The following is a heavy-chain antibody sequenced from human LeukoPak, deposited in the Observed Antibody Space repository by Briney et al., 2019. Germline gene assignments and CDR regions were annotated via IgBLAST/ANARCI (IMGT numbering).Heavy chain of an antibody. D-gene: IGHD3-22*01. V-gene: IGHV4-59*01. Sequence: SETLSLTCTVSGGSISTYYWSWIRQPPGKGLEWIGYIYYSGSTSYNPSLKSRVTISVDTSKNQFSLKLSSVTAADTAVYFCARGESSGHYLRWGQGTLVTVSS. CDR3: ARGESSGHYLR. CDR2: IYYSGST. CDR1: GGSISTYY. J-gene: IGHJ4*02.